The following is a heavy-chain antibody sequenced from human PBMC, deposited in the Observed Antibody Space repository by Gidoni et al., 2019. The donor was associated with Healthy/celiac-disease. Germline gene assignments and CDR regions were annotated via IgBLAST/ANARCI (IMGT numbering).Heavy chain of an antibody. Sequence: EVQLVESGGGLVQPGRSLRLSCSPSGFTFDDYAMHWVRQAPGKGLGWVSGISWNSGSIGYADSVKGRFTISRDNAKNSLYLQMNSLRAEDTALYYCAKGYGDYTWYFDYWGQGTLVTVSS. J-gene: IGHJ4*02. CDR1: GFTFDDYA. CDR2: ISWNSGSI. V-gene: IGHV3-9*01. D-gene: IGHD4-17*01. CDR3: AKGYGDYTWYFDY.